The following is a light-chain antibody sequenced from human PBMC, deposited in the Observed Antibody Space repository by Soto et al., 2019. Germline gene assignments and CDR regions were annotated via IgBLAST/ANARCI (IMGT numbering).Light chain of an antibody. Sequence: QSVLTQPASVSGSPGQSITISCTGTSSDVGGYNYVSWYQQHPGKAPKLMIYEVSNRPSGVSNRFSGSKSGHTASLTISGLQAQDEADYYCSSYTRSSLFVFGTGTKVTVL. J-gene: IGLJ1*01. CDR1: SSDVGGYNY. CDR3: SSYTRSSLFV. V-gene: IGLV2-14*01. CDR2: EVS.